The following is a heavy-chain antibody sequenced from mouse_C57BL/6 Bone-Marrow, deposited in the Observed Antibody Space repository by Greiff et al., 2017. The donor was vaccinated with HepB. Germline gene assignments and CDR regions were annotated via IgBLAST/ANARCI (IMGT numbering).Heavy chain of an antibody. V-gene: IGHV3-6*01. CDR3: ARGGITGAMDY. J-gene: IGHJ4*01. CDR2: ISYDGSN. CDR1: GYSITSGYY. Sequence: EVKLMESGPGLVKPSQSLSLTCSVTGYSITSGYYWNWIRQFPGNKLEWMGYISYDGSNNYNPSLKNRISITRDTSKNQFFLKLNSVTTEDTATDYCARGGITGAMDYWGQGTSVTVSS. D-gene: IGHD2-4*01.